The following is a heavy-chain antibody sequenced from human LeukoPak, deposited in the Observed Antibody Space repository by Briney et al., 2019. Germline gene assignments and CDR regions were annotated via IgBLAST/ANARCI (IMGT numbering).Heavy chain of an antibody. CDR3: ARLYGADSYDANY. Sequence: GESLKFSCKGSGYSFTTYWIAWVRQMPGKGLEWMGIIYPDDSDTRYSPSFQGQVTISADKSINTAYLHWNSLKASDTAMYYCARLYGADSYDANYWGQGTQVTVSS. CDR1: GYSFTTYW. V-gene: IGHV5-51*01. CDR2: IYPDDSDT. D-gene: IGHD3-3*01. J-gene: IGHJ4*02.